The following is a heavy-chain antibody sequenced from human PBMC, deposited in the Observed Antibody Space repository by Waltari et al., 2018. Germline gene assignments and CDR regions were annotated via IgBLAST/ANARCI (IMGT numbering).Heavy chain of an antibody. CDR3: AADPHYYDSSGYYYDWYFDL. J-gene: IGHJ2*01. Sequence: QMQLVQSGPEVKKPGTSVKVSCKASGFTFTSSAVQWVRQARGQRLEWIGWIVVGSGNTNYAQKFQERVTITRDMSTSTAYMELSSLRSEDTAVYYCAADPHYYDSSGYYYDWYFDLWGRGTLVTVSS. CDR1: GFTFTSSA. D-gene: IGHD3-22*01. V-gene: IGHV1-58*01. CDR2: IVVGSGNT.